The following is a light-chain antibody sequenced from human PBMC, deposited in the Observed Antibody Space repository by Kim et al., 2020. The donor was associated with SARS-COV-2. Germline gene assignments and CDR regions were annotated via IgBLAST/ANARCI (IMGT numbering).Light chain of an antibody. CDR1: SLRSYD. CDR2: DKN. V-gene: IGLV3-19*01. J-gene: IGLJ2*01. Sequence: ALGQTVRITCQGDSLRSYDATWYQKKPGQAPVLGIYDKNNRPSGIPARFCGSYAGNTASLTITGAQAGDEAVYYCNSRESGVNHVIFGGGTQLTVL. CDR3: NSRESGVNHVI.